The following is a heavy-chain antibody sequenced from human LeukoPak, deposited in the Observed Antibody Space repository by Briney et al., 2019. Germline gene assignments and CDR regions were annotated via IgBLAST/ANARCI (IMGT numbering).Heavy chain of an antibody. CDR3: ARGLAYCSGGSCPRAFWFDP. Sequence: PSGTLSLTCAVSGGSISSSNWWSWDRQPPGKGLEWIGEIYHSGSTNYNPSLKSRVTISVDKSKNQFSLKLSSVTAADTAVYYCARGLAYCSGGSCPRAFWFDPWGQGTLVTVSS. J-gene: IGHJ5*02. CDR1: GGSISSSNW. CDR2: IYHSGST. V-gene: IGHV4-4*02. D-gene: IGHD2-15*01.